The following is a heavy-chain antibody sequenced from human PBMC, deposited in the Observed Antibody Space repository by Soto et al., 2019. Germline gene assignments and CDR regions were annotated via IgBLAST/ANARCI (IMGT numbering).Heavy chain of an antibody. CDR1: GGSISSYY. CDR3: ARDLWGYCGADCYPLDV. J-gene: IGHJ6*02. Sequence: SETLSLTCIVSGGSISSYYWSWIRQPPGKGLEWIGYIYYSGSTNYNPSLKCRVTISVDTSKNQFSLKLSSVTAADTAVYYCARDLWGYCGADCYPLDVWGQGTTVTVSS. V-gene: IGHV4-59*01. D-gene: IGHD2-21*02. CDR2: IYYSGST.